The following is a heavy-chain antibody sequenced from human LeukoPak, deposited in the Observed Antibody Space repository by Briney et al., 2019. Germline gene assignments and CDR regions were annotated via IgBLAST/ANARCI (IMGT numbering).Heavy chain of an antibody. D-gene: IGHD4-17*01. Sequence: GGSLRLSCAASGITVSSNYMSWVRQAPGKGLEWVAVISFDGRTKYYADSVKGRFTISRDNSNKTLFLQMNSLRAEDTALYYCAKDWHSVTIFDSWGQGTLVTVSS. J-gene: IGHJ4*02. CDR3: AKDWHSVTIFDS. V-gene: IGHV3-30*18. CDR2: ISFDGRTK. CDR1: GITVSSNY.